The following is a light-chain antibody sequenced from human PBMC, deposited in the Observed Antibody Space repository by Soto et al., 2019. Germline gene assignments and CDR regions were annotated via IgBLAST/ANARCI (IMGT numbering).Light chain of an antibody. CDR1: LTISSY. CDR3: QQYSDSSGA. CDR2: AAS. V-gene: IGKV1-39*01. J-gene: IGKJ1*01. Sequence: DIPMTQSPSSLSAFVGDRVTIPCRASLTISSYLNWYQQKSGKAPKLLISAASSLESGVPPRFSGSGSGTDFTLTISSLQPDDFATYYCQQYSDSSGAFGQGTKVDIK.